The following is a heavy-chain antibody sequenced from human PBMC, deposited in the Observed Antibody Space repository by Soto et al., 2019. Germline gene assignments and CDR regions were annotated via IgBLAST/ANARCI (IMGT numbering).Heavy chain of an antibody. V-gene: IGHV4-39*01. D-gene: IGHD2-21*02. CDR2: LYYRGAT. Sequence: SETLSLTCSVSGGSIKNTNYHWGWIRQPPGKGLEWIGTLYYRGATDYNPSLKTRVTISVDTSKNQLSLNLSSVTAADTAVYYCFGVMAATLDYWGQGTLVTVSS. CDR1: GGSIKNTNYH. CDR3: FGVMAATLDY. J-gene: IGHJ4*01.